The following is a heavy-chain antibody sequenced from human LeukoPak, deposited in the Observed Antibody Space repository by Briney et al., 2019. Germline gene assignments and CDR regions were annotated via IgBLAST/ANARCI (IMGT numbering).Heavy chain of an antibody. J-gene: IGHJ4*02. CDR2: ISSSSSYI. CDR1: GFTFSSYS. Sequence: GSLRLSCAASGFTFSSYSMNWVRQAPGKGLEWVSSISSSSSYIYYADSVKGRFTISRDNAKNSLYLQMNSLRAEDTAVYYCARGYCSGGSCQRFDYWGQGTLVTVSS. V-gene: IGHV3-21*01. D-gene: IGHD2-15*01. CDR3: ARGYCSGGSCQRFDY.